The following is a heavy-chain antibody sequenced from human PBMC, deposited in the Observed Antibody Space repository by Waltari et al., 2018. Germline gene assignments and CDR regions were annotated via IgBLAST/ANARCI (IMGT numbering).Heavy chain of an antibody. CDR2: IYYVGGA. V-gene: IGHV4-39*07. CDR3: ARHLFYRSATYSLKEYSYYMDD. J-gene: IGHJ6*03. Sequence: QLQLQESGPGLVDTSETLSITCTVSGDSISSNGNYWGWVRQPPGKGLEWIGSIYYVGGASYYPSRKGRVIILVDAAKSPFTLMLGSLTAADTAMSFCARHLFYRSATYSLKEYSYYMDDWGKGTTVTFSS. D-gene: IGHD3-10*01. CDR1: GDSISSNGNY.